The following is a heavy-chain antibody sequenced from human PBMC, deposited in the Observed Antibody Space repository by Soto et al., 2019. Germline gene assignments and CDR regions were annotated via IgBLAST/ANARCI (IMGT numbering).Heavy chain of an antibody. CDR3: AKNRNTGVAGTSCWFGP. Sequence: QLGGSLRLSCAASGFIFSNYDMSWVRQAPGKGLEWVSAISVSGDTTYYADSVKGRFTISRDNSKNTLYLQMNTLRAEDTAVYYCAKNRNTGVAGTSCWFGPWGQGT. CDR2: ISVSGDTT. V-gene: IGHV3-23*01. J-gene: IGHJ5*02. CDR1: GFIFSNYD. D-gene: IGHD6-19*01.